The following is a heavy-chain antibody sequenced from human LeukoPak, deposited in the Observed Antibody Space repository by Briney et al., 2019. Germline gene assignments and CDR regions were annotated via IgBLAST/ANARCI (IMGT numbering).Heavy chain of an antibody. CDR3: ARYGPVVVPAEDAFDI. J-gene: IGHJ3*02. CDR2: IYYSGST. V-gene: IGHV4-31*03. CDR1: GGSISSGGYY. D-gene: IGHD2-2*01. Sequence: PSETLSLTCTVSGGSISSGGYYWSWIRQHPGKGLEWIGYIYYSGSTYYNPSLKSRVTISVDTSKNQFSLKLSSVTAADTAVYYCARYGPVVVPAEDAFDIWGQGTMVTVSS.